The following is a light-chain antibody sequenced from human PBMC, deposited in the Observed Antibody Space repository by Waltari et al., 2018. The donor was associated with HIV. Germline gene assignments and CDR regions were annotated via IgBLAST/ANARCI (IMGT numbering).Light chain of an antibody. J-gene: IGLJ3*02. CDR3: AAWDDSLNGWV. CDR1: SSHISRNP. CDR2: TNT. Sequence: QSGLTQPPSASATPGHRVTISCSGSSSHISRNPTNWYQQVPGTAPKLLIYTNTQRPSGVPDRFSGSKAGSSASLAISGLQSEDEADYYCAAWDDSLNGWVFGGGTKLTVL. V-gene: IGLV1-44*01.